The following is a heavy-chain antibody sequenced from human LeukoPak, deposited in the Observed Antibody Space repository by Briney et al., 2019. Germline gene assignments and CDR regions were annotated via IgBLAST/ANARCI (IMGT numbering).Heavy chain of an antibody. Sequence: PGGSLRLSCAASGFTFPNAWMSWLRQAPGKGLEWVGHIKSRTDGGTTDYAAPVKGRFTISRDDSENTLYLQMNSLKTEDTAVYYCAHPGCITEAANWFDPWGQGTLVTVSS. D-gene: IGHD3-10*01. CDR1: GFTFPNAW. CDR2: IKSRTDGGTT. V-gene: IGHV3-15*01. CDR3: AHPGCITEAANWFDP. J-gene: IGHJ5*02.